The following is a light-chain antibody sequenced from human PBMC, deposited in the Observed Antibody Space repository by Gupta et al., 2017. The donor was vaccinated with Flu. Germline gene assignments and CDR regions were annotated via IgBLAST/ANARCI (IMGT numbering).Light chain of an antibody. CDR3: MQALQTPRT. Sequence: DIVMTQSPLSLPVTPAEPASIACRSSQSLVHSNGYNYLDWYLQKPGQSPQLLIYLGSNRASGVPDRFSGGGSGTDFTLKISRVEAEDVGIYYCMQALQTPRTFGQGTKVEIK. CDR1: QSLVHSNGYNY. J-gene: IGKJ1*01. CDR2: LGS. V-gene: IGKV2-28*01.